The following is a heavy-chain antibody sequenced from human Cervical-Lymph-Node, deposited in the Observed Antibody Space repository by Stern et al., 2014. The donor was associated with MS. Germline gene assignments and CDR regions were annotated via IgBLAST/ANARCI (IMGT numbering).Heavy chain of an antibody. Sequence: VQLVESGGGLVQPGGSLRLSCAAHGLTLRSSWMAWVRQATGKGLVWVSRIKGDGSTTTYADAVKGRFTISRDNTRDTLYLQMNSLRVEDTAVYYCARAGDGVDYWGQGTLVTVSS. D-gene: IGHD5-24*01. CDR1: GLTLRSSW. J-gene: IGHJ4*02. CDR3: ARAGDGVDY. V-gene: IGHV3-74*03. CDR2: IKGDGSTT.